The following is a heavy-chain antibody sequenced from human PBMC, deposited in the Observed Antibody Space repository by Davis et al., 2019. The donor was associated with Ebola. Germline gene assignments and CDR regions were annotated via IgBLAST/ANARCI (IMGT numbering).Heavy chain of an antibody. CDR2: IYYSGST. CDR3: ARGPSSYDFWSGYHYDY. CDR1: GGSISSYY. V-gene: IGHV4-59*12. D-gene: IGHD3-3*01. J-gene: IGHJ4*02. Sequence: PSETLSLTCTVSGGSISSYYWSWIRQPPGKGLEWIGYIYYSGSTNYNPSLKSRVTMSVDTSKKHFSLNLSSVTAADTAVYYCARGPSSYDFWSGYHYDYWGQGTLVTVSS.